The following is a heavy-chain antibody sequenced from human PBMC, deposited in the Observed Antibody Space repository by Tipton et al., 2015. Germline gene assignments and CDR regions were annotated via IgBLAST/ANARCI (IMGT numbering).Heavy chain of an antibody. CDR1: GFTFSGYY. D-gene: IGHD1-26*01. J-gene: IGHJ3*02. CDR2: ISSSGSTI. CDR3: AREYSGSLGAFDI. V-gene: IGHV3-11*04. Sequence: SLRLSCAASGFTFSGYYMSWIRQAPGKGLEWVSYISSSGSTIYYADSVKGRFTISRDNAKNSLYLQMNSLRAEDTAVYYCAREYSGSLGAFDIWGQGTMVTVSS.